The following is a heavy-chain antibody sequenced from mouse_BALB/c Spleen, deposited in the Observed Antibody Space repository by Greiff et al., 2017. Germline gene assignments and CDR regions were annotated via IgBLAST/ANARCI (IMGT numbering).Heavy chain of an antibody. CDR1: GFNIKDTY. D-gene: IGHD2-1*01. J-gene: IGHJ4*01. Sequence: VQLQQSGAELVKPGASVKLSCTASGFNIKDTYMHWVKQRPEQGLEWIGRIDPANGTTKYDPKFQGKATITADTSSNTAYLQLSSLTSEDTAVYYCAMNYFYYYAMDYWGQGTSVTVSS. CDR2: IDPANGTT. CDR3: AMNYFYYYAMDY. V-gene: IGHV14-3*02.